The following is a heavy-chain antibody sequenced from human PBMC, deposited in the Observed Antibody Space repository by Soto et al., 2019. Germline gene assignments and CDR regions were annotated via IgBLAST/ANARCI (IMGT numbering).Heavy chain of an antibody. Sequence: GESLKISCKGSGYGFTSYWISWVRQMPGKGLEWMGRIDPSDSYTNYSPSFQGHVTISADKSISTAYLQWSSLKASDTAMYYCARQDYYGSIAVDYWGQGTLVTVSS. CDR2: IDPSDSYT. CDR1: GYGFTSYW. J-gene: IGHJ4*02. V-gene: IGHV5-10-1*01. CDR3: ARQDYYGSIAVDY. D-gene: IGHD3-10*01.